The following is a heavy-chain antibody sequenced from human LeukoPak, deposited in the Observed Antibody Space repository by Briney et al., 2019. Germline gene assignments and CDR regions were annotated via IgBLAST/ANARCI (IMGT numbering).Heavy chain of an antibody. D-gene: IGHD3-16*01. CDR1: GHTFTTYG. Sequence: ASVKVSCEASGHTFTTYGIGWVRQAPGQGLEWMGWISGYNGNTNYAQKFQGRVTMTTDTSTSTAYMELSSLTSDDTAVYYCARASHESVLYWSDPWGQGTLVNVSS. CDR3: ARASHESVLYWSDP. J-gene: IGHJ5*02. V-gene: IGHV1-18*01. CDR2: ISGYNGNT.